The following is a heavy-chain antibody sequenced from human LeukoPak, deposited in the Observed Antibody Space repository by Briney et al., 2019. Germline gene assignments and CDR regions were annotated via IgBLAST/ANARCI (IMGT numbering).Heavy chain of an antibody. CDR2: ISGSGGST. V-gene: IGHV3-23*01. Sequence: QTGGSLRLSCAASGFSFSSYAMSWVRQAPGKGLEWVSAISGSGGSTYYADSVKGRFTISRDNSKNTLYLQMNSLRAEDTAVYYCAKVRNPWGSYSIFDYWGQGTLVTVSS. D-gene: IGHD1-26*01. CDR1: GFSFSSYA. CDR3: AKVRNPWGSYSIFDY. J-gene: IGHJ4*02.